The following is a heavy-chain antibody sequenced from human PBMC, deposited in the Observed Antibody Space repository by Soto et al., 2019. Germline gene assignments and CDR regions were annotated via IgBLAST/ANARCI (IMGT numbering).Heavy chain of an antibody. Sequence: PGESLKISCKGSGYSFTSYWIGWVRQMPWKGLEWMGIIYPGDSDTRYSPSFQGQVTISADKSISTAYLQWSSLKASDTAMYYCATTARRIMITFGGVRRPFDIWGQGTMVTVSS. V-gene: IGHV5-51*01. CDR3: ATTARRIMITFGGVRRPFDI. CDR1: GYSFTSYW. CDR2: IYPGDSDT. D-gene: IGHD3-16*01. J-gene: IGHJ3*02.